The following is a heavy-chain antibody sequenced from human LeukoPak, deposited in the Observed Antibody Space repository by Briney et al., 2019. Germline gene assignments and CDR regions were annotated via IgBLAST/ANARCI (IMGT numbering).Heavy chain of an antibody. CDR2: ISGSGGST. CDR1: GFTFSSYA. J-gene: IGHJ4*02. CDR3: AKSITMVRGASFDY. D-gene: IGHD3-10*01. Sequence: PGGSLRLSCAPSGFTFSSYALSWVRQAPGKGLEWVSAISGSGGSTYYADSVKGRYTISRDNSKNTLYLQMNSLRAEDTAVYYCAKSITMVRGASFDYWGQGTLVTVSS. V-gene: IGHV3-23*01.